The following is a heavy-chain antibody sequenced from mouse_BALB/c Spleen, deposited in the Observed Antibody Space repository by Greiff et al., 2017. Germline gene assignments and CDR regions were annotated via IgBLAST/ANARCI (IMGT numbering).Heavy chain of an antibody. Sequence: QVQLQQSGAELVKPGASVKLSCKASGYTFTSYYMYWVKQRPGQGLEWIGEINPSNGGTNFNEKFKSKATLTVDKSSSTAYMQLSSLTSEDSAVYYCTRGGVYGNYFDYWGQGTTLTVSS. V-gene: IGHV1S81*02. CDR3: TRGGVYGNYFDY. CDR2: INPSNGGT. D-gene: IGHD2-1*01. CDR1: GYTFTSYY. J-gene: IGHJ2*01.